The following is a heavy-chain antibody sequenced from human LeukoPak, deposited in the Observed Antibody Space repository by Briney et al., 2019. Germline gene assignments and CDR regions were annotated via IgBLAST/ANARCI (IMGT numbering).Heavy chain of an antibody. V-gene: IGHV1-2*02. CDR2: INPNSGGT. Sequence: ASVKVSCKASGYTFTGYYMHWVRQAPGQGLDWMGWINPNSGGTNYAQKFQGRVTMTRDTSISTAYMELSRLRSDDTAVYYCARVRTAGYCSSTSCQGDYYYMDVWGKGTTVTVSS. D-gene: IGHD2-2*01. CDR1: GYTFTGYY. CDR3: ARVRTAGYCSSTSCQGDYYYMDV. J-gene: IGHJ6*03.